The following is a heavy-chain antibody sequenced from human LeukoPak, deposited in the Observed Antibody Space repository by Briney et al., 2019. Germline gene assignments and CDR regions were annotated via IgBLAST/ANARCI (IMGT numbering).Heavy chain of an antibody. CDR2: IYYSGST. J-gene: IGHJ6*03. V-gene: IGHV4-31*03. Sequence: SQTLSLTCTVSGGSISSGGYYWSWIRQHPGKGLEWIGYIYYSGSTYYNPSLKSRVTISVDTSKNQFSLKLSSVTAADTAVYYCARVDVFYYYMDVWGKGTTVTVSS. D-gene: IGHD2-2*03. CDR3: ARVDVFYYYMDV. CDR1: GGSISSGGYY.